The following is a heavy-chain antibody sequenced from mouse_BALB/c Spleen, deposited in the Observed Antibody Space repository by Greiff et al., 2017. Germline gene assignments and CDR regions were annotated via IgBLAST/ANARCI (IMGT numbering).Heavy chain of an antibody. CDR2: IWGGGST. J-gene: IGHJ3*01. D-gene: IGHD2-3*01. Sequence: QVQLKESGPGLVAPSQSLSITCTVSGFSLTSYGVHWVRQPPGKGLEWLGMIWGGGSTDYNSALKSRLSISKDNSKSQVFLKMNSLQTDDTAMYYCARNRDGSAWFAYWGQGTLVTVSA. CDR1: GFSLTSYG. V-gene: IGHV2-6-4*01. CDR3: ARNRDGSAWFAY.